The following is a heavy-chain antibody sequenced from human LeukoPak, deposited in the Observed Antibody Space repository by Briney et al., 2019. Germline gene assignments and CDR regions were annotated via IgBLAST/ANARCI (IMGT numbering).Heavy chain of an antibody. V-gene: IGHV3-7*01. J-gene: IGHJ4*02. Sequence: GGSLRLSCEAYGFTSSNSWMSWLRQARGRGVEWVAYIKKTGIETYYVDSVKGRFTITRDNIGNSLFLQMNSLRAEDTAVYYCAREDGYCSGGNCYSYFDLWGRGTLVTVSS. CDR3: AREDGYCSGGNCYSYFDL. D-gene: IGHD2-15*01. CDR1: GFTSSNSW. CDR2: IKKTGIET.